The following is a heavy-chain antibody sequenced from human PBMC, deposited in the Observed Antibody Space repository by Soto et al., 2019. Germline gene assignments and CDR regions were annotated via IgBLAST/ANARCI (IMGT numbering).Heavy chain of an antibody. CDR1: GGTFSSYA. CDR3: AKVTAVGGYYYGMDV. V-gene: IGHV1-69*13. Sequence: ASVKVSCKASGGTFSSYAIRWVRQAPGQGLEWMGGIIPIFGTANYAQKFQGRVTITADESTSTAYMELSSLRSEDTAVYYCAKVTAVGGYYYGMDVWGQGTTVTVSS. J-gene: IGHJ6*02. CDR2: IIPIFGTA. D-gene: IGHD2-15*01.